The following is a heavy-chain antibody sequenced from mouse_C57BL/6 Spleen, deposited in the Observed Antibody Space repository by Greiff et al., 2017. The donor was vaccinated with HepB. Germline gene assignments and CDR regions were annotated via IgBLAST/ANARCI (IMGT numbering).Heavy chain of an antibody. J-gene: IGHJ1*03. Sequence: QVQLQQPGAELVKPGASVKLSCKASGYTFTSYWMHWVKQRPGQGLEWIGMIHPNSGSTNYNEKFKSKATLTVDKSSSTAYMQLSSLTSEDSAVYYCARGGITTVVASDWYFDVWGTGTTVTVSS. V-gene: IGHV1-64*01. CDR2: IHPNSGST. CDR3: ARGGITTVVASDWYFDV. CDR1: GYTFTSYW. D-gene: IGHD1-1*01.